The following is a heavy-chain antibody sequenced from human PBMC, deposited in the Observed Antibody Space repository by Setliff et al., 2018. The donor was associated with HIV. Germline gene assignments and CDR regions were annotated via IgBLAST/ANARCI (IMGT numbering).Heavy chain of an antibody. D-gene: IGHD3-3*01. V-gene: IGHV3-48*03. Sequence: LRLSCSASGFTFSDYEMNWVRQAPGKGLEWVAHISGDGSRIYYADSLKGRFTISRDNAKNSLSLQMNNLRAEDTALYYCVRDRIGTFGVVSLGEYYYYGLDVWGHGTTVTVSS. CDR1: GFTFSDYE. CDR2: ISGDGSRI. J-gene: IGHJ6*02. CDR3: VRDRIGTFGVVSLGEYYYYGLDV.